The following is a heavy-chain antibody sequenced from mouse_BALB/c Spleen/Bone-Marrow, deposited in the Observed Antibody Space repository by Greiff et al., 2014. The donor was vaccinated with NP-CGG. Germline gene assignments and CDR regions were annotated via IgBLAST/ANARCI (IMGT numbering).Heavy chain of an antibody. D-gene: IGHD2-10*01. CDR2: ILPGSGST. Sequence: LVESGAELMKPGASMTISCKATGYTFSSYWIEWVKQRPGHGLEWIGEILPGSGSTNYNERFKGKATFTADTSSNTAYMQLSSLTSEDSAVYYCARAYYVNYDAMDYWGQGTSVTVSS. CDR1: GYTFSSYW. CDR3: ARAYYVNYDAMDY. V-gene: IGHV1-9*01. J-gene: IGHJ4*01.